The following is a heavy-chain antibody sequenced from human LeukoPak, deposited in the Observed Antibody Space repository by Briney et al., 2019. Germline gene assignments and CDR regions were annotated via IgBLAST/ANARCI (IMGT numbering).Heavy chain of an antibody. J-gene: IGHJ4*02. CDR3: ARDRGYDSSGYYYVDRAFDY. Sequence: SETLSLTCAVYGGSFSGYYWSWIRQPPGKGLEWIGEINHSGSTNYNPSLKSRVTISVDTSKNQFSLKLSSVTAADTAVYYCARDRGYDSSGYYYVDRAFDYWGQGTLVTVSS. D-gene: IGHD3-22*01. CDR1: GGSFSGYY. CDR2: INHSGST. V-gene: IGHV4-34*01.